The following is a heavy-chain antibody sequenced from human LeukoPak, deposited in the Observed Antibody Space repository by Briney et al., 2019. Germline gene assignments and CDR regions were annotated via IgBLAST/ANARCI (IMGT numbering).Heavy chain of an antibody. CDR2: ISGSGGST. Sequence: GWSLRLSCAASGFTFNTYTMNWVRQAPGKGLEWVSAISGSGGSTYYADSVKGRFTISRDNSKSTLYLQMNSLRAEDTAVYYCAKDPLGGSPYYFDYWGQGTLVTVSS. CDR3: AKDPLGGSPYYFDY. V-gene: IGHV3-23*01. D-gene: IGHD4-23*01. CDR1: GFTFNTYT. J-gene: IGHJ4*02.